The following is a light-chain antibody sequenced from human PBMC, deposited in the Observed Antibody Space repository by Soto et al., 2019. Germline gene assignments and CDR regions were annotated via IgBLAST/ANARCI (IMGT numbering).Light chain of an antibody. CDR2: GAS. Sequence: EIVMTQSPATLSVSPGERATFSCRASQSVSSNLAWYQQKPGQAPRLLIYGASIRATGIPARFSGSGSGTEFTLTISTLQSEDFATYYCQQLHSYPRTFGQGTKLEIK. V-gene: IGKV3-15*01. CDR1: QSVSSN. J-gene: IGKJ2*01. CDR3: QQLHSYPRT.